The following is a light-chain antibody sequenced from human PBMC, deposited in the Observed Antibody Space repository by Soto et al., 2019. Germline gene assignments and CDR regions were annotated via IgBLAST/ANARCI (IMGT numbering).Light chain of an antibody. CDR2: GAS. J-gene: IGKJ1*01. Sequence: EIVMTQSPVTLSVSPGERATLSCRASQSVTSNLAWYQQKPGQAPRLLIYGASTRATGIPARFSGSGSGTEFTLTISNLQSEYFAIYYCQQFNDWPRTFGQGTKV. CDR1: QSVTSN. V-gene: IGKV3-15*01. CDR3: QQFNDWPRT.